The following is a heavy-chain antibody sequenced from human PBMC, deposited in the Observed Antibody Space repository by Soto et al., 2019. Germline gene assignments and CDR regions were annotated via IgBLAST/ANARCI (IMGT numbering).Heavy chain of an antibody. CDR1: GFTVSSNY. Sequence: EVQLVESGGGLVQPGGSLRLSCAASGFTVSSNYMSWVRQAPGKGLEWVSVIYSGGSTYYADSVKGRFTISRDNSKNTLYLQMNSLRAEDTTVYYCTREKNFDYWGQGTLVTVSS. J-gene: IGHJ4*02. CDR3: TREKNFDY. V-gene: IGHV3-66*01. CDR2: IYSGGST.